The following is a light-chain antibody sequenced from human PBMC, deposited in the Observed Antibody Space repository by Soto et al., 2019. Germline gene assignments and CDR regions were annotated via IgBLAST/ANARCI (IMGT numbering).Light chain of an antibody. CDR1: QSVSSN. J-gene: IGKJ4*01. CDR2: DAS. Sequence: EIVLTQSPATLSLSPGERATLSCRASQSVSSNLAWYQQKPGQAPRLLIYDASNRATGIPVRFSGSGSGTDFTLTISSLEPEDFAVYYCQQSRYWPLTFGGGTKVDIK. CDR3: QQSRYWPLT. V-gene: IGKV3-11*01.